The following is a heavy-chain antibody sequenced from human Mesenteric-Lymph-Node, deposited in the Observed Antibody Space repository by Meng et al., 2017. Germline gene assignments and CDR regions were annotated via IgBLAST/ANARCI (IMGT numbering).Heavy chain of an antibody. CDR2: ISAYNGNT. V-gene: IGHV1-18*01. J-gene: IGHJ4*02. CDR1: CYTFTSYG. CDR3: ARADHAVADFDY. D-gene: IGHD6-19*01. Sequence: VHVVHSGAELKKPGASVKVSCKASCYTFTSYGISWVRQAPGQGLEWMGWISAYNGNTNYAQKLQGRVTMTTDTSTSTAYMELRSLRSDDTAVYYCARADHAVADFDYWGQGTLVTVSS.